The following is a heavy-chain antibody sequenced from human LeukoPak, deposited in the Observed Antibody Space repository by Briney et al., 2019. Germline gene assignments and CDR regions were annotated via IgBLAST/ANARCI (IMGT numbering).Heavy chain of an antibody. V-gene: IGHV3-33*01. CDR2: IWYDGSNK. J-gene: IGHJ4*02. CDR1: GFTFSSYG. CDR3: ARDIRTGYSSGLVDY. Sequence: PGGSLRLSCAASGFTFSSYGMHWVRQAQGKGLEWVAVIWYDGSNKYYADSVKGRFTISRDNSKNTLYLQMNSLRAEDTAVYYCARDIRTGYSSGLVDYWGQGTLVTVSS. D-gene: IGHD6-19*01.